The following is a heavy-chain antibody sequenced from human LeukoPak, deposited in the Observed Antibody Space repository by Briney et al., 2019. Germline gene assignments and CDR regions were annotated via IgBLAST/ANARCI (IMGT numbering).Heavy chain of an antibody. Sequence: PGGSLRLSCAASGFTFSSYAMHWVRQAPGKGLEWVAVISYDGSNKYYADSVKGRFTISRDNSKNTLYLQMNSLRAEDTAVYYCARERSEYYYDSSGYTFDYWGQGTLVTVSS. J-gene: IGHJ4*02. CDR3: ARERSEYYYDSSGYTFDY. D-gene: IGHD3-22*01. CDR1: GFTFSSYA. CDR2: ISYDGSNK. V-gene: IGHV3-30-3*01.